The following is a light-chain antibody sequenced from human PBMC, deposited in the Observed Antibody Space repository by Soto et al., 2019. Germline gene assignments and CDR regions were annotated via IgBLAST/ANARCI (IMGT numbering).Light chain of an antibody. CDR1: SSKIGAGYD. CDR2: GNT. Sequence: QSVLTQPPSVSGAPGQRVTISCTGSSSKIGAGYDVQWYQQLPGTAPKLLMYGNTNRPSGVPDRFSGSKSGTSASLAITGLQAEDEADYYCQSYDSSLTALYVFGTGTKLTVL. V-gene: IGLV1-40*01. J-gene: IGLJ1*01. CDR3: QSYDSSLTALYV.